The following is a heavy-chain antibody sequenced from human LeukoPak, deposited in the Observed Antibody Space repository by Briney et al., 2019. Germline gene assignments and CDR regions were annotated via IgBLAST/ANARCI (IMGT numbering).Heavy chain of an antibody. CDR2: MKPNSGNT. CDR1: GYSFSSYE. V-gene: IGHV1-8*01. D-gene: IGHD6-13*01. J-gene: IGHJ4*02. Sequence: ASVKVSCKASGYSFSSYEINWARQATGQGLEWMGWMKPNSGNTEYAQKFQGRVTMSRNTSINTAYMELSSLRSDDTAVYYCARPGAAAGFGHWGQGTLVTVSS. CDR3: ARPGAAAGFGH.